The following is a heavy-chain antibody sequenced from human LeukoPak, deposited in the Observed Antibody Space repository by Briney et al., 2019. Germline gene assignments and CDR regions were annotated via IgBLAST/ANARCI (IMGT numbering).Heavy chain of an antibody. V-gene: IGHV3-11*01. CDR1: GFDLSDYY. CDR3: ARRRDYFDY. Sequence: GGSLRLSCVVSGFDLSDYYMSWIRQAPGKGLEWISYISSSGGNIYLADSAKGRFTMSRDNARGSLYLQMNSLRADDTAIYYCARRRDYFDYWGQGTLVTVSS. J-gene: IGHJ4*02. CDR2: ISSSGGNI.